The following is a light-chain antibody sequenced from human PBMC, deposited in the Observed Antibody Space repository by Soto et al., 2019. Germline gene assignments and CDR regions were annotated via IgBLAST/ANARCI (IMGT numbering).Light chain of an antibody. CDR3: QHHDDYSPAT. CDR2: DAS. J-gene: IGKJ2*01. Sequence: DVQMTQSPSTLSASVGDRVTISCRTSQDLGNFLAWYQHKPGKAPKLLIYDASTWQTGVPSRFRASGFGTEFTLPISGLQPDDIATYYCQHHDDYSPATFGQGTKVEIK. CDR1: QDLGNF. V-gene: IGKV1-5*01.